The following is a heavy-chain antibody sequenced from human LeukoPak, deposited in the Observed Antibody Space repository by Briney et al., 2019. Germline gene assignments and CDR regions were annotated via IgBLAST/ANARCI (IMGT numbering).Heavy chain of an antibody. CDR2: ISTYDSRR. V-gene: IGHV1-18*01. CDR1: GYVFSYYG. J-gene: IGHJ4*02. D-gene: IGHD2-21*01. CDR3: ARVFLEAEGQTEDYFDY. Sequence: WASVTVSCKASGYVFSYYGISWVRQPPAQGLEWMGRISTYDSRRNFAKMFQGRVTLISDTSTDTDYMQLPTLRTDDTAVYYCARVFLEAEGQTEDYFDYWGQGNLVIVSS.